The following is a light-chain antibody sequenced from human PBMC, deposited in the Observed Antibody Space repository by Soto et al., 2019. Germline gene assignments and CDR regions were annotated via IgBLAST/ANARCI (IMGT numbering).Light chain of an antibody. CDR2: GAS. J-gene: IGKJ1*01. CDR1: QGVTSSY. V-gene: IGKV3-20*01. Sequence: EIVLTQSPGTLSLSPGDIANLPCRASQGVTSSYLAWYQHKPGQAPRLLIYGASSRATGIPDRFSGSWSGTDCTLTISRLEPEDVAVYYCQQYGSSPRTLGQGTKVDIK. CDR3: QQYGSSPRT.